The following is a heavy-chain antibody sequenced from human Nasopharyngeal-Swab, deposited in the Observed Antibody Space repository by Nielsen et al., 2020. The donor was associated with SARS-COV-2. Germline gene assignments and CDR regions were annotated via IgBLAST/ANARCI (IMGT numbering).Heavy chain of an antibody. D-gene: IGHD2/OR15-2a*01. CDR1: GFTFSSYW. V-gene: IGHV3-23*01. CDR2: ISGSGDISGTGGST. CDR3: AKDLRGPYFF. J-gene: IGHJ4*02. Sequence: GESLKISCAASGFTFSSYWMHWVRQAPGRGLEWVSAISGSGDISGTGGSTFYADSVKGRFTISRDNSKNTLSLQMNSLRAEDTALYYCAKDLRGPYFFWGQGTLVTVSS.